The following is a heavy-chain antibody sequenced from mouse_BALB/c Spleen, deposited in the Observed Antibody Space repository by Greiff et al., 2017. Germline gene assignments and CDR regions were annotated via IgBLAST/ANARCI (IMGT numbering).Heavy chain of an antibody. CDR2: ISDGGSYT. Sequence: EVQLQESGGGLVTPGGSLKLSCAASGFTFSDYYMYWVRQTPEKGLEWVATISDGGSYTYYPDSVKGRFTITRDNAKNNLYLQMSSLKSEDTAMYYCARDRDYYGYLYAMDYWGQGTSVTVSS. D-gene: IGHD1-2*01. CDR1: GFTFSDYY. J-gene: IGHJ4*01. V-gene: IGHV5-4*02. CDR3: ARDRDYYGYLYAMDY.